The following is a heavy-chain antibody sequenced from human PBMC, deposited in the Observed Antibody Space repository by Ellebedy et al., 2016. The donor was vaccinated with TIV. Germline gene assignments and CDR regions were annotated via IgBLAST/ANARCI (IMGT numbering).Heavy chain of an antibody. CDR3: ARDMVQGMVARYLWFDY. CDR2: INPNSGGT. J-gene: IGHJ4*02. CDR1: GYTFTGYY. V-gene: IGHV1-2*02. Sequence: ASVKVSCKASGYTFTGYYMHWVRQAPGQGLEWMGWINPNSGGTNYAQKFQGRVTVTTDTSTATAYLELRNLKSDDTAVYYCARDMVQGMVARYLWFDYWGQGTLVTVSS. D-gene: IGHD1-26*01.